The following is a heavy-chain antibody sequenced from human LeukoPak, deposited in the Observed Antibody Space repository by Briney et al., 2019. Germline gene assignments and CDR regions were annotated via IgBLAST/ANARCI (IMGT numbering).Heavy chain of an antibody. CDR3: ARVAAAGTGGDFFDY. Sequence: GASVKVSCKASGYTLTGYYMHWVRQAPGQGLEWMGWINPNSGGTNYAQKFQGRVTMTRDTSISTAYMELSRLRSDDTAVYYCARVAAAGTGGDFFDYWGQGTLVTVSS. CDR2: INPNSGGT. V-gene: IGHV1-2*02. CDR1: GYTLTGYY. D-gene: IGHD6-13*01. J-gene: IGHJ4*02.